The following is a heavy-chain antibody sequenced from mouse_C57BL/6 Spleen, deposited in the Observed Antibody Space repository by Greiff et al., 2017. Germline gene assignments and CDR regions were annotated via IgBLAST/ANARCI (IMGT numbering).Heavy chain of an antibody. CDR2: IYPRSGNT. CDR1: GYTFTSYG. J-gene: IGHJ4*01. V-gene: IGHV1-81*01. Sequence: QVHVKQSGAELARPGASVKLSCKASGYTFTSYGISWVKQRTGQGLEWIGEIYPRSGNTYYNEKFKGKATLTADKSSSTAYMELRSLTSEDSAVYFCAKAAQATTAMDYWGQGTSVTVSS. CDR3: AKAAQATTAMDY. D-gene: IGHD3-2*02.